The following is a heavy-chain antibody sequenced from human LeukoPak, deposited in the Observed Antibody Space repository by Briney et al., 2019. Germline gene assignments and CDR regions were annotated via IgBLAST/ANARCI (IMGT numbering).Heavy chain of an antibody. CDR3: ARVEDYYMDV. D-gene: IGHD3-3*01. Sequence: GSLRLSCAASGFTFSSYNMSWVRQAPGKGLEWIGYIYYSGSTNYNPSLKSRVTISVDTSKNQFSLKLSSVTAADTAVYYCARVEDYYMDVWGKGTTVTVSS. J-gene: IGHJ6*03. CDR2: IYYSGST. CDR1: GFTFSSYN. V-gene: IGHV4-59*01.